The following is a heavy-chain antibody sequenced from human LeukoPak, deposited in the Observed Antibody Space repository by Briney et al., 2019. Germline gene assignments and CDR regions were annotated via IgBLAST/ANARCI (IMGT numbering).Heavy chain of an antibody. CDR3: AKHTYYYDSSTRLLDY. Sequence: GGSLRLSCAASGFTFSSYAMSWVRQAPGKGLEWVSAISGSGGSTYYADSVKGRFTISRDNSKNTLYLQMNSLRAEDTAVYYCAKHTYYYDSSTRLLDYWGQGTLVTVSS. CDR2: ISGSGGST. J-gene: IGHJ4*02. V-gene: IGHV3-23*01. D-gene: IGHD3-22*01. CDR1: GFTFSSYA.